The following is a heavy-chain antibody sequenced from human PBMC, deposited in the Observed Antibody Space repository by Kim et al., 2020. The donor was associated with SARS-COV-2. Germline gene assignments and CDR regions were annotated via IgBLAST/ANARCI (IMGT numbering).Heavy chain of an antibody. CDR3: AKGEGIAAAGTPDFDY. Sequence: GGSLRLSCAASGFTFDDYAMHWVRQAPGKGLEWVSGISWNSGSIGYADSVKGRFTISRDNAKNSLYLQMNSLRAEDTALYYCAKGEGIAAAGTPDFDYWGQGTLVTVSS. J-gene: IGHJ4*02. V-gene: IGHV3-9*01. D-gene: IGHD6-13*01. CDR1: GFTFDDYA. CDR2: ISWNSGSI.